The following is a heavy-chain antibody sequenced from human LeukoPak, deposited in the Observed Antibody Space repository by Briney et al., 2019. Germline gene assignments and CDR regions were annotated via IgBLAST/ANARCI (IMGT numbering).Heavy chain of an antibody. Sequence: GGSLRLSCAGSGFTFSTSWMTWVRQAPGKGLEWVANIKQDGSEKNYVDSVKGRFTISRDNAKNSLYLQMNSLRVEDTAVYYCASGGGWLVHSWGQGTLVTVSS. CDR1: GFTFSTSW. CDR3: ASGGGWLVHS. V-gene: IGHV3-7*01. J-gene: IGHJ4*02. CDR2: IKQDGSEK. D-gene: IGHD6-19*01.